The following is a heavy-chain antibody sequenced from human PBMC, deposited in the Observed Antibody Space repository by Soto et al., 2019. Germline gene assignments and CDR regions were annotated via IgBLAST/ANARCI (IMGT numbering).Heavy chain of an antibody. CDR3: TKSRADAYKWGLGRDQ. CDR2: IWHDGLNE. Sequence: QERLVESGGGVVQPGRSLRLSYAVSGFTFSDYAMHWVRQAPGKGLEWVALIWHDGLNEFYADSVRGRITISRDISNNTLYLQINILIPENPAVYYCTKSRADAYKWGLGRDQWGQGTLVNVSS. J-gene: IGHJ5*02. CDR1: GFTFSDYA. D-gene: IGHD1-1*01. V-gene: IGHV3-33*08.